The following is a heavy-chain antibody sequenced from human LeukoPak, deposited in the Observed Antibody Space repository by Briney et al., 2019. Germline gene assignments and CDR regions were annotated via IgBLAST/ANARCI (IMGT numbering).Heavy chain of an antibody. Sequence: PWETLSLTCAVYGGSFSGYYWSWIRQPPGKGLEWIGEINHSGSTNYNPSLKSRVTISVDTSKNRFSLKLSSVTAADTAVYYCARGRDDILTGYFGTDNWFDPWGQGTLVTVSS. D-gene: IGHD3-9*01. CDR3: ARGRDDILTGYFGTDNWFDP. CDR2: INHSGST. V-gene: IGHV4-34*01. J-gene: IGHJ5*02. CDR1: GGSFSGYY.